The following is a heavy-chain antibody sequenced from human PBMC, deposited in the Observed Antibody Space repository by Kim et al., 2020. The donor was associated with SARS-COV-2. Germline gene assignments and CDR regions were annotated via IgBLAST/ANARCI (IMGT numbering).Heavy chain of an antibody. Sequence: GGSLRLSCAASGFTFSSYAMSWVRQAPGKGLEWVSAISGSGGSTYYADSVKGRFTISRDNSKNTLYLQMNSLRAEDTAVYYCAKVRARLLGYYYYGMDVWAQGTMVTV. CDR1: GFTFSSYA. J-gene: IGHJ6*02. CDR2: ISGSGGST. V-gene: IGHV3-23*01. D-gene: IGHD2-8*02. CDR3: AKVRARLLGYYYYGMDV.